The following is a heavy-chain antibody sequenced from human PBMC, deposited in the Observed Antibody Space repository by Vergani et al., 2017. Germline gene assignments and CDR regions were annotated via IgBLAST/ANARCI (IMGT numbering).Heavy chain of an antibody. Sequence: EVQLVESGGGLVQPGGSLRLSCAASGFTFSSYSMNWVRQAPGKGLEWVSYISSSSSTIYYADSVKGRFTISRDNAKNSLYLQMNSLRAEDTAVYYCARDGYDGNPDGYYYYGMDGWGRGTTVIVSS. D-gene: IGHD4-23*01. CDR3: ARDGYDGNPDGYYYYGMDG. CDR1: GFTFSSYS. J-gene: IGHJ6*01. CDR2: ISSSSSTI. V-gene: IGHV3-48*01.